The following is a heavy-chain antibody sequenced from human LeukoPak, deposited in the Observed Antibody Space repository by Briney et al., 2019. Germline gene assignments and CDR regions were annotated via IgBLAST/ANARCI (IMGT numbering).Heavy chain of an antibody. V-gene: IGHV3-21*05. J-gene: IGHJ4*02. CDR1: GFTFSSYS. Sequence: GGSLRLSCAASGFTFSSYSMNWVRQAPGKGLEWISYISETSSFMYYADSVKGRFTISRDNAKNTLYLQMNSLRAEDTAVYYCARGLSGYSSSLGYWGQGTLVTVSS. CDR3: ARGLSGYSSSLGY. CDR2: ISETSSFM. D-gene: IGHD6-6*01.